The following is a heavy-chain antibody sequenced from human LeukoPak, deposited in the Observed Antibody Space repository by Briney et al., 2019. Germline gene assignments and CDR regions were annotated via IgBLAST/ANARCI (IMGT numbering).Heavy chain of an antibody. CDR1: GYTFTSYG. D-gene: IGHD2-21*02. CDR3: ARDEYCGGDCYLGWFDP. CDR2: ISAYNGNT. J-gene: IGHJ5*02. Sequence: ASVKVSCKASGYTFTSYGIRWVRQAPGQGLEWMGWISAYNGNTNYAQKLQGRVTMTTDTSTSTAYMELRSLRSDDTAVYYCARDEYCGGDCYLGWFDPWGQGTLVTVSS. V-gene: IGHV1-18*01.